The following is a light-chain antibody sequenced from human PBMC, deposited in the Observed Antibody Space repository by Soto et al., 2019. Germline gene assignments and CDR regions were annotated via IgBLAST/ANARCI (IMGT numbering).Light chain of an antibody. CDR2: DVS. V-gene: IGLV2-14*02. CDR1: SSDVGSYNL. Sequence: QSVLTQPASVSGSPGQSITISCTGTSSDVGSYNLVSWYQQHPGKAPKLIIYDVSNRPSGVSDRFSGSKSGNTASLTISGLQAEDEAEYYCTSYTSSTPFYGFGTGTKVTVL. CDR3: TSYTSSTPFYG. J-gene: IGLJ1*01.